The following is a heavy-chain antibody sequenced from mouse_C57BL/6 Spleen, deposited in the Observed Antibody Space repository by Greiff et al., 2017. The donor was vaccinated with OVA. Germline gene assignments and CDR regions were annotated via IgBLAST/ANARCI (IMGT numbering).Heavy chain of an antibody. CDR3: ARSGYYGSSYVYAMDY. Sequence: VQLQQSGAELMKPGASVKLSCKATGYTFTGYWIEWVKQRPGHGLEWIGAILPGSGSTNYNEKFKGKATFSADTSSNTAYMQLSSLTTEDSAIYYCARSGYYGSSYVYAMDYWGQGTSVTVSS. D-gene: IGHD1-1*01. CDR1: GYTFTGYW. J-gene: IGHJ4*01. V-gene: IGHV1-9*01. CDR2: ILPGSGST.